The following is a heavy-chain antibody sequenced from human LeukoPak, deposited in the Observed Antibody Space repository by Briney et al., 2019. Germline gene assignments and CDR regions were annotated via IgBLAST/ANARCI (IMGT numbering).Heavy chain of an antibody. D-gene: IGHD3-16*02. Sequence: SQTLSLTCAISGDSVSSNSAAWNWIRQSPSRGLEWLGRTYYRSKWYNDYAVSVKSRITINPDTSKNQYSLQLNSVTPEDTAVYYCARVNYDYVWGSYRSLQFDYWGQGTLVTVSS. CDR1: GDSVSSNSAA. CDR2: TYYRSKWYN. CDR3: ARVNYDYVWGSYRSLQFDY. V-gene: IGHV6-1*01. J-gene: IGHJ4*02.